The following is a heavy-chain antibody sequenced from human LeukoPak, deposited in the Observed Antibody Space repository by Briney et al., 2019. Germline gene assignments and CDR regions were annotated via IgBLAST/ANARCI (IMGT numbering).Heavy chain of an antibody. Sequence: SETLSLTCAVYGGSFSGYYWSWIRQPPGKGLEWIGEINHSGSTNYNPSLKSRVTISVDASKNQFSLKLSSVTAADTAVYYCARGLDDYVWGSYRKFDYWGQGTLVTVSS. CDR1: GGSFSGYY. V-gene: IGHV4-34*01. D-gene: IGHD3-16*02. J-gene: IGHJ4*02. CDR3: ARGLDDYVWGSYRKFDY. CDR2: INHSGST.